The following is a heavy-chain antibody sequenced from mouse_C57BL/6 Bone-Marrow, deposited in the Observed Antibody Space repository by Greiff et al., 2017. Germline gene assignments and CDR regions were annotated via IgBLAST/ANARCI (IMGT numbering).Heavy chain of an antibody. CDR3: ARKGVGRWYCDV. V-gene: IGHV1-82*01. CDR1: GYAFSSSW. D-gene: IGHD4-1*01. J-gene: IGHJ1*03. CDR2: IYPGDGDT. Sequence: QVQLQQSGPELVKPGASVKISCKASGYAFSSSWMNWVKQRPGKGLEWIGRIYPGDGDTNYNGKFKGKARLTADKSSSTAYMQLSSLTSEDSAVYFCARKGVGRWYCDVWGTGTTVTVSA.